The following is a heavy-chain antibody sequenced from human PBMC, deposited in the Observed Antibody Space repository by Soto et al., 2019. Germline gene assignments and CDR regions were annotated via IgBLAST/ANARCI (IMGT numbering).Heavy chain of an antibody. J-gene: IGHJ6*02. V-gene: IGHV1-2*04. D-gene: IGHD2-8*01. Sequence: ASVKVSCKASGYVFTNYYIHWVRQAPGQGLEWLGRINPKSGGTSTAQKFQGWVTMTTDTSISTASMELTRLTSDDTAIYYCARGDSTDCSNGVCSFFYNHDMDVWGQGTTVTVSS. CDR2: INPKSGGT. CDR3: ARGDSTDCSNGVCSFFYNHDMDV. CDR1: GYVFTNYY.